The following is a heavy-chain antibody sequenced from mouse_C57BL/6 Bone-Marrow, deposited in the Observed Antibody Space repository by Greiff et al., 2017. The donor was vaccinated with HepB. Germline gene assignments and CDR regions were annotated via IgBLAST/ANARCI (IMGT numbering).Heavy chain of an antibody. CDR2: IYPRSGNT. J-gene: IGHJ3*01. CDR1: GSTFTSYG. Sequence: VQLQESGAELARPGASVPLSCKASGSTFTSYGISWVKQRTGPGLEWIGEIYPRSGNTYYTEKVKGKATMTADKASSTAYMDLRSLTSEDSAVYFCARPWFAYWGQGTLVTVSA. CDR3: ARPWFAY. V-gene: IGHV1-81*01.